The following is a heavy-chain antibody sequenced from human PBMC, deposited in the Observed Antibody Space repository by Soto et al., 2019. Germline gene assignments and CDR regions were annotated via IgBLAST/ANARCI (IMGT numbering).Heavy chain of an antibody. D-gene: IGHD3-22*01. CDR1: GGTFSSYA. J-gene: IGHJ4*02. V-gene: IGHV1-69*06. CDR3: ARSRVVIKADFDY. CDR2: IIPIFGTA. Sequence: SVKVSCKASGGTFSSYAISWVRQAPGQGLEWMGGIIPIFGTANYAQKFQGRVTITADKSTSTAYMELSSLRSEDTAVYYCARSRVVIKADFDYWGQGTLVTVSS.